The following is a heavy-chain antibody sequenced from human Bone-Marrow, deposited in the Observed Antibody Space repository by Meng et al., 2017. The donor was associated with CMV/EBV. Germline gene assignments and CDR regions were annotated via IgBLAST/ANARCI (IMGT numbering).Heavy chain of an antibody. CDR3: ARDLVSIFGATYYFDY. J-gene: IGHJ4*02. CDR1: GYTFTGYY. D-gene: IGHD3-3*01. CDR2: INPSGGST. V-gene: IGHV1-46*01. Sequence: ASVKVSCKASGYTFTGYYMQWVRQAPGQGLEWMGIINPSGGSTSYAQKFQGRVTMTRDTSTSTVYMELSSLRSEDTAVYYCARDLVSIFGATYYFDYWGQGTLVTVSS.